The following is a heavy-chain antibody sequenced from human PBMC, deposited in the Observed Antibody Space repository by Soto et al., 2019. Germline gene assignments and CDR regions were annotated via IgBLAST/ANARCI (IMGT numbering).Heavy chain of an antibody. CDR2: IYPGDSDT. J-gene: IGHJ6*02. CDR1: GYSFTSYW. CDR3: ARHPPPWYCSSTSCYGDYYYYGMDV. V-gene: IGHV5-51*01. D-gene: IGHD2-2*01. Sequence: PGESLKISCKGSGYSFTSYWIGWVRQMPGKGLEWMGIIYPGDSDTRYSPSFQGQVTISADKSISTAYLQWSSLKASDTAMYYCARHPPPWYCSSTSCYGDYYYYGMDVWGQGTTVTVSS.